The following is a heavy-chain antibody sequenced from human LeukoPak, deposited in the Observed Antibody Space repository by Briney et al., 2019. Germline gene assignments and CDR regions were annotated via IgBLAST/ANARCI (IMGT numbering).Heavy chain of an antibody. D-gene: IGHD3-3*01. V-gene: IGHV3-53*01. CDR3: ARATMGYFDY. Sequence: GGSQRLSCAASGSTVSSNYMSWVRQAPGKGLEWVSVIYSGENTYYADSVKGRFTISRDNSKNTLYLQMNSLRAEDTAVYYCARATMGYFDYWGQGTLVTVSS. CDR1: GSTVSSNY. J-gene: IGHJ4*02. CDR2: IYSGENT.